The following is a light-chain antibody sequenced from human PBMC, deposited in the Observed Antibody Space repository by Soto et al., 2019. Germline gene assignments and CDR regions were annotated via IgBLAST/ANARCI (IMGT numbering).Light chain of an antibody. CDR3: QQLNSYPGHLST. CDR2: AAS. J-gene: IGKJ3*01. CDR1: QGISSY. V-gene: IGKV1-9*01. Sequence: DIQLTQSPSFLSASVGDRVTITCRASQGISSYLAWYQQKPGKAPKLLIYAASTLQSGVPSRFSGSGSGTEFTLTISIMQPEDFATYYCQQLNSYPGHLSTIGPGTKMDIK.